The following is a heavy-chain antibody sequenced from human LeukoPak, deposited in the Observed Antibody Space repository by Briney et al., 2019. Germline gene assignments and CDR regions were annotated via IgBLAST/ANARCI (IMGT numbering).Heavy chain of an antibody. V-gene: IGHV4-59*08. CDR2: IYYSGST. J-gene: IGHJ3*02. CDR1: GGSISSYY. Sequence: PSETLSLTCTVSGGSISSYYWSWIRQPPGKGLEWIGYIYYSGSTNYNPSLKSRVTISVDTSKNQFSLKLSSVTAADTAVYYCARGEESYYYDSRSLGAFDIWGQGTMVTVSS. CDR3: ARGEESYYYDSRSLGAFDI. D-gene: IGHD3-22*01.